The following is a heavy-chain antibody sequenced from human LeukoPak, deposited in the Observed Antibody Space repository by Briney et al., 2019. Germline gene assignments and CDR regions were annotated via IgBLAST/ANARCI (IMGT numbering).Heavy chain of an antibody. CDR1: GFTFSSFW. CDR3: ARGQTGDRLRY. CDR2: INGDGSVT. V-gene: IGHV3-74*01. J-gene: IGHJ4*02. D-gene: IGHD7-27*01. Sequence: GGSLRLSCAASGFTFSSFWMHWVRQAPGKGLVWVSCINGDGSVTGYAGSAKGRFTISRDNAKNTLYLQMNSLRAEDTAVYYCARGQTGDRLRYWGQGTLVTVSS.